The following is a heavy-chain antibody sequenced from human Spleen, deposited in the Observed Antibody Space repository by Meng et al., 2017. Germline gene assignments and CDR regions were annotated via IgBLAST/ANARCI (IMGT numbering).Heavy chain of an antibody. CDR3: AGGSLTVTTENINY. D-gene: IGHD4-17*01. J-gene: IGHJ4*02. V-gene: IGHV4/OR15-8*02. CDR1: GGSISSIDW. Sequence: VQLPEWGPGLVKPSGTLSLTCVVSGGSISSIDWWSWVRQPPGKGLEWIGEIYHGGDTNYNPSLKSRVTIAIDKSKNQFSLKLSSVTAADTAVYYCAGGSLTVTTENINYWGQGTLVTVSS. CDR2: IYHGGDT.